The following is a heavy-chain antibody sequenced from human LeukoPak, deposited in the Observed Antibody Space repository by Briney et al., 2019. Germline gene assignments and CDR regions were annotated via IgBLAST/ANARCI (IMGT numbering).Heavy chain of an antibody. Sequence: ASVTVSCKASGYTFTSYYMHWVRQAPGQGLEWMGIINPSGGSTNYAQKFQGRVTMTRDTSISTAYMELRGLRSEDTAVYYCVRDGEGVAISVNYWFDPWGQGTLVTVSS. CDR2: INPSGGST. CDR1: GYTFTSYY. J-gene: IGHJ5*02. D-gene: IGHD3-10*01. V-gene: IGHV1-46*01. CDR3: VRDGEGVAISVNYWFDP.